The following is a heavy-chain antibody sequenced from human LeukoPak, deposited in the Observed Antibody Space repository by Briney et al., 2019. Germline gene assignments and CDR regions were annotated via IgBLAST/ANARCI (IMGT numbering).Heavy chain of an antibody. J-gene: IGHJ4*02. CDR1: GCTFSSYA. CDR2: ISGSGGST. Sequence: GGSLRLSCAASGCTFSSYAMSWVRQAPGKGLEWVSAISGSGGSTYYADSVKGRFTISRDNSKNTLYLQMNSLRAEDTAVYYCAKDGVSSSLYFDYWGQGTLVTVSS. D-gene: IGHD6-13*01. CDR3: AKDGVSSSLYFDY. V-gene: IGHV3-23*01.